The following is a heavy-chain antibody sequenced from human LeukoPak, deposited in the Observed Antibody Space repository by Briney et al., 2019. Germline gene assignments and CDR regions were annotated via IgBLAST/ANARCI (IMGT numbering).Heavy chain of an antibody. CDR2: IYHSGST. D-gene: IGHD2-21*02. CDR1: GGSISSSSYY. V-gene: IGHV4-39*07. J-gene: IGHJ4*02. Sequence: SSETLSLTCTVSGGSISSSSYYWGWIRQPPGKGLEWIGEIYHSGSTNYNPSLKSRVTISVDKSKNQFSLKLSSVTAADTAVYYCARDMYICGGDCHDGDYWGQGTLVTVSS. CDR3: ARDMYICGGDCHDGDY.